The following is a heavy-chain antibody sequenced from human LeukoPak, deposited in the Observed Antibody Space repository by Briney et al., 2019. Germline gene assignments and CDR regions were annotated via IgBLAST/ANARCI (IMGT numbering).Heavy chain of an antibody. CDR1: GFTFSSYA. V-gene: IGHV3-23*01. CDR2: ISGSGGST. CDR3: AKVGGRLLWFGEPSFQH. D-gene: IGHD3-10*01. Sequence: GGSLRLSCAASGFTFSSYAMSWVRQAPGKGLEWVSAISGSGGSTYYADSVKGRFTISRDNSKNTLYLQMNSLRAEDTAVYYCAKVGGRLLWFGEPSFQHWGQGTLVTVSS. J-gene: IGHJ1*01.